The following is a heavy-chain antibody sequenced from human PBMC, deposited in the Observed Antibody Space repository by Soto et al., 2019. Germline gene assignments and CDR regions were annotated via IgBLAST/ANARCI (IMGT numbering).Heavy chain of an antibody. CDR3: ARGDIVVVPAAMPPRY. CDR2: ISYDGSNK. D-gene: IGHD2-2*01. CDR1: VFTFSSYA. V-gene: IGHV3-30-3*01. Sequence: PGGSLRLSCAASVFTFSSYAMHWVRQAPGKGLEWVAVISYDGSNKYYADSVKGRFTISRDNSKNTLYLQMNSLRAEDTAVYYCARGDIVVVPAAMPPRYWGQGTLVTVSS. J-gene: IGHJ4*02.